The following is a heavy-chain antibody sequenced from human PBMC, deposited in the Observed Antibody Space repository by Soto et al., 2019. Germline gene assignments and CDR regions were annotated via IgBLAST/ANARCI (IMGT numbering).Heavy chain of an antibody. J-gene: IGHJ6*02. D-gene: IGHD2-8*01. Sequence: GASVKVSCKASGYTFTGYYMHWVRQAPGQGLEWMGWINPNSGGTNYAQKFQGWVTMTRDTSISTAYMELSRLRSDDTAVYYCAREKGRRYCTNSVCYGPSYYYYGMDVWGQGTTVTVSS. CDR3: AREKGRRYCTNSVCYGPSYYYYGMDV. CDR1: GYTFTGYY. CDR2: INPNSGGT. V-gene: IGHV1-2*04.